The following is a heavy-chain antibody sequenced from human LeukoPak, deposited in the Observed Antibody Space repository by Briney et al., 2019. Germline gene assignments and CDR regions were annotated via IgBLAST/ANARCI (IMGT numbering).Heavy chain of an antibody. Sequence: GGSLRLSCAASGFTFSSYWMSWVRQAPGKGLEWVANIKQDGSEKYYVDSVKGRFTISRDNAKNSLYLQMNSLRAEDTAVYYCARDSNTAYYYYYYMDVWGQGTLVTVSS. D-gene: IGHD4-11*01. CDR3: ARDSNTAYYYYYYMDV. V-gene: IGHV3-7*01. J-gene: IGHJ6*03. CDR2: IKQDGSEK. CDR1: GFTFSSYW.